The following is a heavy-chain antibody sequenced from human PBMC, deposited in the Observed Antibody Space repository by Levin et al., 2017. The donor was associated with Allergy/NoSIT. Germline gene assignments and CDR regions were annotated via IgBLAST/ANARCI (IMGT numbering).Heavy chain of an antibody. Sequence: GESLKISCAASGFSFNLYNMNWVRQAPGKRLEWVSFIGSSISTIHYADSVKGRFTISRDNAKSSLFLQMNSLRVDDTAVYYCATTVGSANVFDYWGQGTLVTVSP. CDR1: GFSFNLYN. J-gene: IGHJ4*02. D-gene: IGHD4-23*01. CDR3: ATTVGSANVFDY. V-gene: IGHV3-48*01. CDR2: IGSSISTI.